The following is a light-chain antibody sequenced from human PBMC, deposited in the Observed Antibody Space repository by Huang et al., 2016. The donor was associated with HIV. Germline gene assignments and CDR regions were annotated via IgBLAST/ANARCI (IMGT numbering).Light chain of an antibody. Sequence: IQLTQSPSSLSASVGDRVTITCRASQDISTNLAWYQQKPGKAPKVLIYAASTLQSGVPSRFSGSTSGTYFRLTITNLQPEDFATYYCQQLNTYPITFGQGTRLDIK. CDR1: QDISTN. V-gene: IGKV1-9*01. CDR3: QQLNTYPIT. J-gene: IGKJ5*01. CDR2: AAS.